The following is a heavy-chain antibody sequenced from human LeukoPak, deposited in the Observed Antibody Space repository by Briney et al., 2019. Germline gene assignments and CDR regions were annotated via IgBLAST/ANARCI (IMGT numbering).Heavy chain of an antibody. CDR1: GFTFSSYA. CDR3: ARDLCSGGSCAKIFDY. CDR2: ISGSGGST. V-gene: IGHV3-23*01. Sequence: GGSLRLSCAASGFTFSSYAMSWVRQAPGKGLEWVSAISGSGGSTYYADSVKGRFTISRDNSKNTLYLQMNSLRAEDTAVYYCARDLCSGGSCAKIFDYWGQGTLVTVSS. D-gene: IGHD2-15*01. J-gene: IGHJ4*02.